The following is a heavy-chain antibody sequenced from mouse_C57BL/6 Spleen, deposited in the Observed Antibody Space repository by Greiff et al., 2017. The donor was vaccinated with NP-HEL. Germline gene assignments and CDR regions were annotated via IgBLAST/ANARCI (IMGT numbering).Heavy chain of an antibody. CDR3: AKGGITTVVALYYYAMDY. D-gene: IGHD1-1*01. V-gene: IGHV2-3*01. Sequence: VMLVESGPGLVAPSQSLSITCTVSGFSLTSYGVSWVRQPPGKGLEWLGVIWGDGSTNYHSALISRLSISKDNSKSQVFLKLNSLQTDDTATYYCAKGGITTVVALYYYAMDYWGQGTSVTVSS. CDR1: GFSLTSYG. J-gene: IGHJ4*01. CDR2: IWGDGST.